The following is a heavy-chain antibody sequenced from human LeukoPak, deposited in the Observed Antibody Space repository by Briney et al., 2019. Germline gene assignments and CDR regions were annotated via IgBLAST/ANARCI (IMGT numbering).Heavy chain of an antibody. CDR1: GFTFSNAW. CDR3: TTAHSSSYYYYYYYMDV. J-gene: IGHJ6*03. CDR2: IKSKTDGGTT. D-gene: IGHD6-13*01. V-gene: IGHV3-15*01. Sequence: GGSLRLSCAASGFTFSNAWMSWVRQAPGKGLEWVGRIKSKTDGGTTDYAAPVKGRFTISRDDSKNTLYLQMNSLKTEDTAVYYCTTAHSSSYYYYYYYMDVWGKGTTVTISS.